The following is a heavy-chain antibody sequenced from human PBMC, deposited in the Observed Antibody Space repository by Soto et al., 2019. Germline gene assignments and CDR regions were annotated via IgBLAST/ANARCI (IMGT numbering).Heavy chain of an antibody. J-gene: IGHJ5*02. V-gene: IGHV4-31*03. CDR1: GGSISSGGCY. CDR2: IYYSGST. CDR3: ARVFSDSSSFFDP. D-gene: IGHD6-13*01. Sequence: ASETLSLTCTVSGGSISSGGCYWSWIRQHPGRGLEWIGYIYYSGSTYYNPSLKSRVTISVDTSKNQFSLKLSSVTAADAAVYYCARVFSDSSSFFDPWGQGTLVTVSS.